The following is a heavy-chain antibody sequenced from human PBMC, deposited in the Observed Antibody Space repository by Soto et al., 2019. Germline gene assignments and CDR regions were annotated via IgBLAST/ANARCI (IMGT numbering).Heavy chain of an antibody. J-gene: IGHJ4*02. Sequence: PTLVNRTQTLTLTCTFSGFSLSTSGVGVGWIRQPPGKALEWLALIYWDGDKRYSPSLKSRLTITKDTSKNQVVLTMTNMDPVDTATYYCAHRPSYCSGGSCYSGFDYWGQGTLVTVSS. CDR2: IYWDGDK. CDR1: GFSLSTSGVG. CDR3: AHRPSYCSGGSCYSGFDY. D-gene: IGHD2-15*01. V-gene: IGHV2-5*02.